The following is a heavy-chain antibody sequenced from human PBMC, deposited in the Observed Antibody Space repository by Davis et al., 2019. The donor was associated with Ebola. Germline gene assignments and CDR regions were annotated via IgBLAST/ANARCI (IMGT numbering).Heavy chain of an antibody. V-gene: IGHV4-61*01. D-gene: IGHD2-21*01. CDR1: GGSVSSGSYY. CDR2: IYYSGST. CDR3: ARDLGAYCGGDCYSYHYYYMDV. J-gene: IGHJ6*03. Sequence: PSETLSLTCTVSGGSVSSGSYYWSWIRQPPGKGLEWIGYIYYSGSTNYNPSLKSRVTISVDTSKNQFSLKLYSVTAADTAVYYCARDLGAYCGGDCYSYHYYYMDVWGKGTTVTVSS.